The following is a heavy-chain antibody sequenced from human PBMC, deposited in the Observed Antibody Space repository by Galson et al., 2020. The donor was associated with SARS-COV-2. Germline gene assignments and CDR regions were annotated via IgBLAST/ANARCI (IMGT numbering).Heavy chain of an antibody. D-gene: IGHD2-15*01. CDR2: LSGFDGIT. CDR1: GFVLSGQA. Sequence: GGSLRLSCAASGFVLSGQAMSWVRQAPGKGLEWVSLSGFDGITYYADSVKGRFTISRDNSRNTLFLQMNNVRAEDTAMYYCAKDPNPMYCSDETCYPYWGQGTLVTV. V-gene: IGHV3-23*01. CDR3: AKDPNPMYCSDETCYPY. J-gene: IGHJ4*02.